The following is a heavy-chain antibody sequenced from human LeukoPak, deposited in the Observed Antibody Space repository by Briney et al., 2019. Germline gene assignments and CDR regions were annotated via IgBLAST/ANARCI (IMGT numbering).Heavy chain of an antibody. CDR2: VFYSGSA. Sequence: SETLSLTCDVSGVSISTSIYYWAWIRQPPGKGLEWIGSVFYSGSAYYSPSFKSRLGIPSDTSKNQFSLQLSSVIVADTAVYYCARIGHGANSHLKWYFDVWGRGTLVTVSS. J-gene: IGHJ2*01. CDR3: ARIGHGANSHLKWYFDV. CDR1: GVSISTSIYY. D-gene: IGHD4-23*01. V-gene: IGHV4-39*01.